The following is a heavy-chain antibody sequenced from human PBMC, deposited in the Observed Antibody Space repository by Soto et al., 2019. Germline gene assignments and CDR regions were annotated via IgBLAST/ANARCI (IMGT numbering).Heavy chain of an antibody. J-gene: IGHJ4*02. CDR2: IDGPTTNT. CDR1: GFTFAHYA. CDR3: VTWLSAHSDY. V-gene: IGHV3-23*05. Sequence: LRLSCAASGFTFAHYAMMWARQAPGRGLEWVSTIDGPTTNTHYIDSVKGRFFISRDNAINTVYLQMNGLRAEDTAVYYCVTWLSAHSDYWGRGTLVTVSS. D-gene: IGHD6-19*01.